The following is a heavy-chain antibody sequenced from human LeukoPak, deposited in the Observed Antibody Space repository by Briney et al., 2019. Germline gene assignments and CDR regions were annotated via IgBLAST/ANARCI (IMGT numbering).Heavy chain of an antibody. Sequence: SETLSLTCTVSGGSISSGDYYWSWIRQPPGKGLEWIGYIYYSGSTYYNPSLKSRVTISVDTSKNQFSLKLSSVTAADTAAYYCARVVVPAATTYYFDYWGQGTLVTVSS. CDR2: IYYSGST. J-gene: IGHJ4*02. D-gene: IGHD2-2*01. CDR1: GGSISSGDYY. V-gene: IGHV4-30-4*01. CDR3: ARVVVPAATTYYFDY.